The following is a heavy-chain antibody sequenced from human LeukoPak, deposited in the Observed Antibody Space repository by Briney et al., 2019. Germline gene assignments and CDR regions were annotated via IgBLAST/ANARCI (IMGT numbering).Heavy chain of an antibody. CDR2: IYPGDSDT. D-gene: IGHD4-23*01. CDR3: ARRATVVTPFDY. V-gene: IGHV5-51*01. J-gene: IGHJ4*02. CDR1: GYSFTTYW. Sequence: GASVKVSCKASGYSFTTYWIGWVRQMPGKGLEWMGIIYPGDSDTRYSPSFQGQVTISADKSMSTAYLQWSSLKASDTAMYYCARRATVVTPFDYWGQGTLVTVPS.